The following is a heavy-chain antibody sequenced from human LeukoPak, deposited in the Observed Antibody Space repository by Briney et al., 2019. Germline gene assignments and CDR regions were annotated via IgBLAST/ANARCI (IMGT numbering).Heavy chain of an antibody. V-gene: IGHV1-69*01. CDR3: ARDLGGSGSSSLDY. D-gene: IGHD1-26*01. J-gene: IGHJ4*02. CDR1: A. Sequence: AISWVXQAXXXXLXWMGXIIPIFGTANYAQKFQGRVTITADESTSTAYMELSSLRSEDTAVYYCARDLGGSGSSSLDYWGQGTLVTVSS. CDR2: IIPIFGTA.